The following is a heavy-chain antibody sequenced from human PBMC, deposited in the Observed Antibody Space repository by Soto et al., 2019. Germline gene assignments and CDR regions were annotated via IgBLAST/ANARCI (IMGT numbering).Heavy chain of an antibody. CDR1: GFTFSSYA. CDR2: ISYDGSNK. J-gene: IGHJ4*02. CDR3: ARDIEWELLFGYYFDY. Sequence: QVQLVESGGGVVQPGRSLRLSCAASGFTFSSYAMHWVRQAPGKGLEWVAVISYDGSNKYYADSVKGRFTISRDNSKNTLYLQMNSLRAEDTAVYYCARDIEWELLFGYYFDYWGQGTLVTVSS. D-gene: IGHD1-26*01. V-gene: IGHV3-30-3*01.